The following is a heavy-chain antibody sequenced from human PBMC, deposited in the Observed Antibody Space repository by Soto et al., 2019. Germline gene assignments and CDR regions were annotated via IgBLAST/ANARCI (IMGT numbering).Heavy chain of an antibody. CDR3: ARDGHGMDV. J-gene: IGHJ6*02. CDR1: GGSVSSGSYQ. V-gene: IGHV4-61*01. CDR2: IHVSGST. Sequence: SETLSLTCTVSGGSVSSGSYQWTWIRQPPGKGLEWIGYIHVSGSTNDNPSLKGRVTMSIDTSKNQFSLKLSSVTAADTAVYYCARDGHGMDVWGQGTKVTVYS.